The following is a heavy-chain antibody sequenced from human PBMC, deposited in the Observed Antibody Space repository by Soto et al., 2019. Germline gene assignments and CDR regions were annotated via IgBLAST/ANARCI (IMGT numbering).Heavy chain of an antibody. D-gene: IGHD2-2*01. J-gene: IGHJ3*02. CDR1: GFTFSSYW. CDR3: ARDSMYQGITFDI. Sequence: EVQLVESGGGLVQPGGSLRLSCAASGFTFSSYWMSWVRQAPGKGLEWVANIKQDGSEKYYVDSVKGRFTISRDNAKNSLYLQMNSLRAEDTAVCYCARDSMYQGITFDIWGQGTMVTVSS. CDR2: IKQDGSEK. V-gene: IGHV3-7*01.